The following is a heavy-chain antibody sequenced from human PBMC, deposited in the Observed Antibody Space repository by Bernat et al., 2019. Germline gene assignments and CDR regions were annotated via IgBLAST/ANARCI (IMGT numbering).Heavy chain of an antibody. D-gene: IGHD4-17*01. J-gene: IGHJ5*02. Sequence: QVQLVQSGTEVKKPGASVKVSCKASGYTFTGYYMHWVRQAPGQGLEYMGWINPKSGDTHYTQNFQGRVTMTRKTSIRTGFMEVSRLRSDAKAVYFWATEPDVYGDTVTWFETWGQGTLVAVSS. CDR1: GYTFTGYY. V-gene: IGHV1-2*02. CDR3: ATEPDVYGDTVTWFET. CDR2: INPKSGDT.